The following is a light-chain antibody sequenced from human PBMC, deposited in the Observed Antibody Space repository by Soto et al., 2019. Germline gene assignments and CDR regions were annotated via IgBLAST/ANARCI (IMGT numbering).Light chain of an antibody. J-gene: IGKJ1*01. CDR2: GAS. Sequence: EIVMTQSPATLSVSPGERATFSCRASQSVSSNLAWYQQKPGQAPRLLIYGASIRATGIPARFSGSGSGTEFTLTISTLQSEDFAVYSCLQYHNLWAFGQGTKVDI. V-gene: IGKV3-15*01. CDR1: QSVSSN. CDR3: LQYHNLWA.